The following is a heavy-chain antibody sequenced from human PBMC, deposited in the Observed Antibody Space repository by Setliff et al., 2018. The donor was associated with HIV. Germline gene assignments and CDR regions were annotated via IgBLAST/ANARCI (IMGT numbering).Heavy chain of an antibody. J-gene: IGHJ4*02. CDR3: ARSDSANWYVDY. Sequence: GESLKISCKGSGYSFTSYWISWVRQMPGKGLEWMGRIDPSDSYTNYSPSFQGHVTISADKSINTAFLQWSSLKASDTAMFYCARSDSANWYVDYWGQGTLVTVSS. CDR1: GYSFTSYW. CDR2: IDPSDSYT. V-gene: IGHV5-10-1*01. D-gene: IGHD1-1*01.